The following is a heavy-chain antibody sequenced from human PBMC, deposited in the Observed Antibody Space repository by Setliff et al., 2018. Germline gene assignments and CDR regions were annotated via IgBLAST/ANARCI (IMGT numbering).Heavy chain of an antibody. D-gene: IGHD5-18*01. CDR3: ARLGGYSYGLFRN. V-gene: IGHV4-39*07. CDR2: IYYSGST. CDR1: GGSISSSSYY. Sequence: LSLTCTVSGGSISSSSYYWGWIRQPPGKGLEWIGSIYYSGSTYYNPSLKSRVTISVDTSKNQFSLKLSSVTAADTAVYYCARLGGYSYGLFRNWGQGTLVTVSS. J-gene: IGHJ4*02.